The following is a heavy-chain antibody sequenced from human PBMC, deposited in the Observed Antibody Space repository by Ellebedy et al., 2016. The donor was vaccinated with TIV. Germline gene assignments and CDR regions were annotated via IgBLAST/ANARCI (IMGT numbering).Heavy chain of an antibody. D-gene: IGHD3-22*01. CDR1: GFTFSSYA. J-gene: IGHJ4*02. Sequence: GESLKISCAASGFTFSSYAMSWVRQAPGKGLEWVSGISGSGGSTYYADSVKGRFTISRDNSKNTLYLQMNSLRADDTAVYYYAKPPSGYGMGYFDYWGQGTLVTVSS. V-gene: IGHV3-23*01. CDR3: AKPPSGYGMGYFDY. CDR2: ISGSGGST.